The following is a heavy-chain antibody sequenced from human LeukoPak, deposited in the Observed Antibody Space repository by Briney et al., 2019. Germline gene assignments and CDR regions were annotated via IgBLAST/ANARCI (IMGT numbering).Heavy chain of an antibody. D-gene: IGHD5-12*01. CDR1: GGTFSSYA. J-gene: IGHJ4*02. Sequence: SAKVSCKTSGGTFSSYAISWVRQAPGQGLEWMGRIIPIFGTANYAQKFQGRVTITTDESTSTAYMELSSLRSEDTAVYYCARDGYSGYDLYYWGQGTLVTVSS. CDR2: IIPIFGTA. CDR3: ARDGYSGYDLYY. V-gene: IGHV1-69*05.